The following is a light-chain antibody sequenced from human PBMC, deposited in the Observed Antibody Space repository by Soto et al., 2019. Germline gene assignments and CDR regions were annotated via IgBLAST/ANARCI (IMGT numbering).Light chain of an antibody. Sequence: QSVLTQPASVSGSPGQSITISCTGTSSDVGGYNYVSWYQQLPGKAPKLMIYDVSDRPSGVSNRFSGSKSGNTASLTISGLQAEDEADYSCSSYTSRSLYVFGTGTKVTVL. J-gene: IGLJ1*01. V-gene: IGLV2-14*01. CDR2: DVS. CDR1: SSDVGGYNY. CDR3: SSYTSRSLYV.